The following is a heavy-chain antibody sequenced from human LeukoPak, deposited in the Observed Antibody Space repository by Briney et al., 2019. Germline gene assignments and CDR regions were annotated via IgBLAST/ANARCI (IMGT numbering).Heavy chain of an antibody. V-gene: IGHV1-18*01. D-gene: IGHD1-26*01. CDR1: GYTFTTYG. CDR3: ARDRSYAPDTFDI. J-gene: IGHJ3*02. CDR2: IGAYNGDT. Sequence: GASVKVSCKASGYTFTTYGLSWVRQAPGQGLEWMGWIGAYNGDTNYAQKLQGRVTMTIDTSTGAAYMELRGLRSDDTAVFYCARDRSYAPDTFDIWGQGTMVTVSS.